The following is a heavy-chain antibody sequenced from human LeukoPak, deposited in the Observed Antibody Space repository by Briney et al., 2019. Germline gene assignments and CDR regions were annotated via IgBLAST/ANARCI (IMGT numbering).Heavy chain of an antibody. D-gene: IGHD6-6*01. CDR1: GGSFSGYY. J-gene: IGHJ5*02. CDR3: ARGAVASSSSWSWFDP. CDR2: INHSGST. Sequence: PSETLSLTCAVYGGSFSGYYWSWIRQPPGKGLEWIGEINHSGSTNYNPSLKSRVTISVDTSKNQFSLKLSSVTAADTAVYYCARGAVASSSSWSWFDPWGQGTLVTVSS. V-gene: IGHV4-34*01.